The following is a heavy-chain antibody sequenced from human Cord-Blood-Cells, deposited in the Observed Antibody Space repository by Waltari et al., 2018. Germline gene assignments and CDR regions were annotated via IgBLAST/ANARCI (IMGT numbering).Heavy chain of an antibody. J-gene: IGHJ3*02. CDR2: IIPIFGTA. CDR1: GGTFSGYA. V-gene: IGHV1-69*01. CDR3: ARPSQYCSSTSCYAFDI. Sequence: QVQLVQSGAEVKKPGSSVKVSCKASGGTFSGYAISWVRQAPGQGLEWNGGIIPIFGTANYPQKVQGRVTITAGESTSTAYMELSSLRSEDTAVYYCARPSQYCSSTSCYAFDIWGQGTMDTVSS. D-gene: IGHD2-2*01.